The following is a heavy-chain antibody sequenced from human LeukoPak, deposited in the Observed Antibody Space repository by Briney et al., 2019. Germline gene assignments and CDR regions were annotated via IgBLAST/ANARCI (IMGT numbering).Heavy chain of an antibody. V-gene: IGHV1-8*03. D-gene: IGHD3-22*01. CDR3: ARVRGSSGYDFDY. J-gene: IGHJ4*02. CDR1: GYTFTSYD. CDR2: MNPNSGNT. Sequence: ASVKVSCKASGYTFTSYDINWVRQAAGQGLEWMGWMNPNSGNTGYAQKFQGRVTITRNTSISTAYMELSSLRSEDTAVYYCARVRGSSGYDFDYWGQGTLVTVSP.